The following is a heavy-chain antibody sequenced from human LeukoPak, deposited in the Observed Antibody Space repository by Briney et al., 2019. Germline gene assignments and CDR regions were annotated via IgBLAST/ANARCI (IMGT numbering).Heavy chain of an antibody. Sequence: SETLSLTCAVYGGSFSGYYWSWIRQPPGKGLEWIGEINHSGSTNYNPSLKSRVTISVDTSKNQFSLKLSSVTAADTAVYYCAASRSYGKAFDIWGQGTMVTVSS. CDR2: INHSGST. V-gene: IGHV4-34*01. CDR1: GGSFSGYY. J-gene: IGHJ3*02. D-gene: IGHD4-17*01. CDR3: AASRSYGKAFDI.